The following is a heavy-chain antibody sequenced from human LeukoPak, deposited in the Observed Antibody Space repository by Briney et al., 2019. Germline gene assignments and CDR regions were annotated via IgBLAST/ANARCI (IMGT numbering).Heavy chain of an antibody. V-gene: IGHV1-69*01. CDR1: GGTFSSYA. CDR3: ARHHGSNYFDY. CDR2: IIPIFGTV. D-gene: IGHD1-1*01. J-gene: IGHJ4*02. Sequence: GSSVKVSWKASGGTFSSYAISWVRQAPGQGLEWMGGIIPIFGTVNYAQKFQGRVTITADESTTIAYMELSSLRSEDTAVYYCARHHGSNYFDYWGQGTLVTVSS.